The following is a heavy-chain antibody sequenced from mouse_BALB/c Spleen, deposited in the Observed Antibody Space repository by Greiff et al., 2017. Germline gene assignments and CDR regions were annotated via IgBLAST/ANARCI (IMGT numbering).Heavy chain of an antibody. CDR3: ARETGYYAMDY. CDR2: ISSGGSYT. CDR1: GFTFSSYA. V-gene: IGHV5-9-4*01. D-gene: IGHD4-1*01. J-gene: IGHJ4*01. Sequence: EVQLVESGGGLVKPGGSLKLSCAASGFTFSSYAMSWVRQSPEKRLEWVAEISSGGSYTYYPDTVTGRFTISRDNAKNTLYLEMSSLRSEDTAMYHCARETGYYAMDYWGQGTSVTVSS.